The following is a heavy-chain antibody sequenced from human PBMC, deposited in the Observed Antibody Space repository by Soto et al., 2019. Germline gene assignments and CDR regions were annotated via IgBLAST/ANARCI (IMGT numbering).Heavy chain of an antibody. J-gene: IGHJ4*02. D-gene: IGHD6-13*01. Sequence: SVKVSCKASGYTFTSYGISWVRQAPGQGLEWMGWISAYNGNTNYAQKLQGRVTMTTDTSTSTAYMELRSLRSDDTAVYYCARVWYSSSWPPVDYWGQGTLVTVSS. CDR1: GYTFTSYG. CDR3: ARVWYSSSWPPVDY. V-gene: IGHV1-18*01. CDR2: ISAYNGNT.